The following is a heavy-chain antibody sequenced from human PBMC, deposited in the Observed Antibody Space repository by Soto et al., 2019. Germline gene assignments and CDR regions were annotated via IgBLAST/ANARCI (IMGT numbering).Heavy chain of an antibody. J-gene: IGHJ4*02. Sequence: SVKVSCKASGYTFTSYYMHWVRQAPGQGLEWMGIIIPIFGTANYAQKFQGRVTITADESTSTAYMELSSLRSEDTAVYYCASVPEFSIAAAGTFDYWGQGTLVTVSS. V-gene: IGHV1-69*13. D-gene: IGHD6-13*01. CDR3: ASVPEFSIAAAGTFDY. CDR1: GYTFTSYY. CDR2: IIPIFGTA.